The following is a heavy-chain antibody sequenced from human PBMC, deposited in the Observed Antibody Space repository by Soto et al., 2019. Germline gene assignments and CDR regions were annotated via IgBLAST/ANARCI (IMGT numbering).Heavy chain of an antibody. D-gene: IGHD3-3*01. J-gene: IGHJ5*02. Sequence: KTSETLSLTCAVYGGSFSGYYWSWIRQPPGKGLEWIGEINHSGSTNYNPSLKSRVTISVDTSKNQFSLKLSSVTAADTAVYYCARGLTTLFGVVIIASADWFDPWGQGTLVTVSS. CDR3: ARGLTTLFGVVIIASADWFDP. V-gene: IGHV4-34*01. CDR2: INHSGST. CDR1: GGSFSGYY.